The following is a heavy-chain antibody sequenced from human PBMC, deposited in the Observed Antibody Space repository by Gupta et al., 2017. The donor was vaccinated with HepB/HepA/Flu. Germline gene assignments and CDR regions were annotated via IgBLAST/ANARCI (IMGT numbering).Heavy chain of an antibody. Sequence: QVQLVESGGGVVQPGRSLRLSCAASGFTFSSYAMHWVRQAPGKGLEWVAVISYDGSNKYYADSVKGRFTISRDNSKNTLYLQMNSLRAEDTAVYYCARDKTWIWGAFDIWGQATMVTVSS. D-gene: IGHD5-12*01. CDR3: ARDKTWIWGAFDI. V-gene: IGHV3-30-3*01. J-gene: IGHJ3*02. CDR1: GFTFSSYA. CDR2: ISYDGSNK.